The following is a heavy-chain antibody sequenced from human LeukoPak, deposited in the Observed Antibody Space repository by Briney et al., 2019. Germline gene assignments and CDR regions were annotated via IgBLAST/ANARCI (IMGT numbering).Heavy chain of an antibody. CDR3: AKVMGNFDY. J-gene: IGHJ4*02. CDR1: GFTFSSYG. CDR2: ISYDGSNK. V-gene: IGHV3-30*18. Sequence: GGSLRLSCAASGFTFSSYGMHWVRQAPGKGLEWVAVISYDGSNKYYADSVKGRFTISRDNSKNTLHLQMNSLRAEDTAVYYCAKVMGNFDYWGQGTLVTVSS. D-gene: IGHD1-26*01.